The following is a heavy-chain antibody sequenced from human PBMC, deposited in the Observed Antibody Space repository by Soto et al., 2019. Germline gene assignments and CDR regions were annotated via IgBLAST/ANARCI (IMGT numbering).Heavy chain of an antibody. J-gene: IGHJ5*02. CDR2: MNPNSGNT. D-gene: IGHD3-10*01. V-gene: IGHV1-8*01. CDR3: ARVLRITMVRGNNWFDP. Sequence: GASVKVSCKASGYTFTSYDINWVRQATGQGLEWMGWMNPNSGNTGYAQKFQGGVTMTRNTSISTAYMELSSLRSEDTAVYYCARVLRITMVRGNNWFDPWGQGTLVTVSS. CDR1: GYTFTSYD.